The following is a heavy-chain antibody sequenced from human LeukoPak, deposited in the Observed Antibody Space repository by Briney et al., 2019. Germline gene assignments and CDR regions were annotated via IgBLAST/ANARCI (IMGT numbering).Heavy chain of an antibody. CDR2: ILPIFGTA. CDR1: GGTFTRLT. J-gene: IGHJ5*02. CDR3: ARDGWIQGLNWFDP. D-gene: IGHD5-18*01. V-gene: IGHV1-69*13. Sequence: ASVKVSCKASGGTFTRLTISWVRQAPGQGLEWMGGILPIFGTANYAQKFQGRVTITADESTSIASMELSSLRSEDTAVYYCARDGWIQGLNWFDPWGQGTLVTVSS.